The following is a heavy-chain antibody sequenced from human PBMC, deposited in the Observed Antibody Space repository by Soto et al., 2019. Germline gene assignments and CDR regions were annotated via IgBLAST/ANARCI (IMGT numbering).Heavy chain of an antibody. V-gene: IGHV1-69*06. CDR1: GGTFSSYA. J-gene: IGHJ3*02. Sequence: QVQLVQSGAEVKKPGSSVKVSCKASGGTFSSYAISWVRQAPGQGLEWMGGIIPIFGTANYAQKFQGRVTITADKSTSTAYMELSSLRSEDTAVYYCARSLVRITMVRGVIGVAFDIWGQGTMVTVSS. D-gene: IGHD3-10*01. CDR2: IIPIFGTA. CDR3: ARSLVRITMVRGVIGVAFDI.